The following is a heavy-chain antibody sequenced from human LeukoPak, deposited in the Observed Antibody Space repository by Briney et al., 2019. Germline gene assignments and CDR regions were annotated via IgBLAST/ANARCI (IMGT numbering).Heavy chain of an antibody. CDR3: VRDGDSHPY. Sequence: PGGSLRLSCAASGFTFSTYWTHWVRQAPGKGLVWVSRINTDGSSTTYADSVKGRFTISRNNAKNTLYLQMNSLRAEDTAVYYCVRDGDSHPYWGQGTLVTVPS. V-gene: IGHV3-74*01. J-gene: IGHJ4*02. D-gene: IGHD3-10*01. CDR1: GFTFSTYW. CDR2: INTDGSST.